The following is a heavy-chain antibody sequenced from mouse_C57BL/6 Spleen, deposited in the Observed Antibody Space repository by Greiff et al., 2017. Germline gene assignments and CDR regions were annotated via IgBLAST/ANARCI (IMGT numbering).Heavy chain of an antibody. CDR2: IDPSDSYT. CDR3: ARYTTGIYWYFDV. J-gene: IGHJ1*03. CDR1: GYTFTSYW. D-gene: IGHD1-1*01. V-gene: IGHV1-69*01. Sequence: QVQLQQPGAELVMPGASVKLSCKASGYTFTSYWMHWVKQRPGQGLEWIGEIDPSDSYTNYNQKFKGKSTLTVDKSSSTAYMQLSSLTSEDSAVYYCARYTTGIYWYFDVWGTGTTVTVSS.